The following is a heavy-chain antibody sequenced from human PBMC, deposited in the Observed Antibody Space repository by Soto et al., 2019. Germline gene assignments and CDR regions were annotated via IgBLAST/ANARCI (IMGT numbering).Heavy chain of an antibody. V-gene: IGHV3-21*01. CDR3: ARGRPYYDFWSGYPEAFDT. CDR2: ISSSSSYI. J-gene: IGHJ3*02. Sequence: GGSLRLSCAASGFTFSSYSMNWVRQAPGKGLEWVSSISSSSSYIYYADSVKGRFTISRDNAKNSLYLQMNSLRAEDTAVYYCARGRPYYDFWSGYPEAFDTWGQGTMVTVSS. D-gene: IGHD3-3*01. CDR1: GFTFSSYS.